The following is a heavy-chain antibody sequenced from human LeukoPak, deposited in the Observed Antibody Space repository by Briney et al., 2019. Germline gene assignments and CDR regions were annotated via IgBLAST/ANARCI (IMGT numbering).Heavy chain of an antibody. Sequence: PGGSLRLSCAASRFTFSSYAMHWVRQASGKGLEWVGRIRSKANSYATTDVASVRGRFSISRDDSKNTAYLQMNSLKTEDTAVYYCTRPSYDSSVSGVVYWGQGTLVTVSS. CDR1: RFTFSSYA. D-gene: IGHD3-22*01. V-gene: IGHV3-73*01. CDR3: TRPSYDSSVSGVVY. CDR2: IRSKANSYAT. J-gene: IGHJ4*02.